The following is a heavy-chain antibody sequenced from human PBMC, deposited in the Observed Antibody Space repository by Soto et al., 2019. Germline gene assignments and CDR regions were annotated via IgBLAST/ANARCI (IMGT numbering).Heavy chain of an antibody. D-gene: IGHD6-19*01. CDR3: AKGFPGIAVAGTGYFQH. V-gene: IGHV3-23*01. CDR2: ISGSGDST. Sequence: EVQLLESGGGLVQPGGSLRLSCAASGFTFSSYAMSWVRQAPGKGLEWVSGISGSGDSTYYADSVKGRFTISRDNSKNALYLQMNMLIGEDRAVYYCAKGFPGIAVAGTGYFQHWGQGTLVTVSS. CDR1: GFTFSSYA. J-gene: IGHJ1*01.